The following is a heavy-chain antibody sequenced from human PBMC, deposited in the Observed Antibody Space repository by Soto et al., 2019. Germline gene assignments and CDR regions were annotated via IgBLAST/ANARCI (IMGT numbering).Heavy chain of an antibody. D-gene: IGHD5-12*01. CDR3: ASDPGYSGYDFGPLDP. J-gene: IGHJ5*02. CDR2: ISAYNGNT. V-gene: IGHV1-18*01. Sequence: QVQLVQSGAEVTKPGASVKVSCKPSGYTFTSYGISWVRQDPGQGLEWMGWISAYNGNTNYAQKLQGRVTMTTDAPPRAAYMELRRLRSDDTAVDYCASDPGYSGYDFGPLDPWGQGSLVRVSS. CDR1: GYTFTSYG.